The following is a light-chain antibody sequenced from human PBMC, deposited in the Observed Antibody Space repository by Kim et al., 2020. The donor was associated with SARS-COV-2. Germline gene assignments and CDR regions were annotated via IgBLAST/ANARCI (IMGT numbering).Light chain of an antibody. CDR2: DAS. Sequence: EIVMTQSPDTLSASPGESATLSCRASHSIRTSLARYQQKPGQAPRLLIYDASTRASDLPARFSGSGSETEFTLTISSLQSEDFAVYYCQQYDDWPLYTFGQGTKLEI. J-gene: IGKJ2*01. CDR1: HSIRTS. V-gene: IGKV3-15*01. CDR3: QQYDDWPLYT.